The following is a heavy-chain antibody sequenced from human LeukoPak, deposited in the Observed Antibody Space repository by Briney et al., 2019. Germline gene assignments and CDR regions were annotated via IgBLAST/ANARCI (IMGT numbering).Heavy chain of an antibody. CDR1: GFTFSGNA. CDR2: ISGNGGST. J-gene: IGHJ4*02. CDR3: AKRSSGYSCDY. Sequence: PGGSLRLSCAASGFTFSGNAMSWVRQAPGKGLEWLSAISGNGGSTYYADSVMGRFTISRDNSKNTLYLQMNSLRAEDTAVYYCAKRSSGYSCDYWGQGTLVTVSS. V-gene: IGHV3-23*01. D-gene: IGHD3-22*01.